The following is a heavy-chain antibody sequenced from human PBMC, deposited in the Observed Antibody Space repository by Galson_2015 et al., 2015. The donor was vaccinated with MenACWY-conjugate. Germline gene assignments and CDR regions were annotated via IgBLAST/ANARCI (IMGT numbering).Heavy chain of an antibody. CDR3: ARGQWFGELLTYYCDC. CDR1: GFTFSDYT. Sequence: SLRLSCAASGFTFSDYTMNWVRQAPGKGLEWVSYISITSSTIYYADSVKGRFTISRDNAKKSLYLQMNSLRDEDTAVYYCARGQWFGELLTYYCDCWGQGTLVTVSS. V-gene: IGHV3-48*02. D-gene: IGHD3-10*01. CDR2: ISITSSTI. J-gene: IGHJ4*02.